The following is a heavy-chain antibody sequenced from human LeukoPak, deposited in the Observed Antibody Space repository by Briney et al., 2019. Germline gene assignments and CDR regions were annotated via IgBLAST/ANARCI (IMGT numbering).Heavy chain of an antibody. Sequence: ASVKVSCKASGYTFTSYGISWVRQAPGQGLEWMGWISAYNGNTNYAQKLQGRVTMTTDTSTSTAYKELRSLRSDDTAVYYCARSWGSISDYYYMDVWGKGTTVTVSS. CDR3: ARSWGSISDYYYMDV. CDR2: ISAYNGNT. CDR1: GYTFTSYG. D-gene: IGHD2-21*01. J-gene: IGHJ6*03. V-gene: IGHV1-18*01.